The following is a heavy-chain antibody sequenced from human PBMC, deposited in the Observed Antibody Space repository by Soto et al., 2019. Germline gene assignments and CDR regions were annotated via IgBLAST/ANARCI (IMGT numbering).Heavy chain of an antibody. V-gene: IGHV1-24*01. CDR2: FDPEDGET. CDR1: GYTLTELS. Sequence: GASVKVSCKVSGYTLTELSMHWVRQAPGKGLEWMGGFDPEDGETIYAQKFQGRVTMTEDTSTDTAYMELSSLRSEDTAVYYCATRYCRGGSCYQQGWNFDYWGQGTLVTVSS. CDR3: ATRYCRGGSCYQQGWNFDY. J-gene: IGHJ4*02. D-gene: IGHD2-15*01.